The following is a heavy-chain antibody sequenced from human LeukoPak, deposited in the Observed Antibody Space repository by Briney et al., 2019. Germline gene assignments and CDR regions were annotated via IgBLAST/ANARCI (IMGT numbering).Heavy chain of an antibody. CDR2: ISSSGSTI. V-gene: IGHV3-48*03. D-gene: IGHD5-12*01. CDR1: GLTSISYE. J-gene: IGHJ4*02. CDR3: ARVMEWLQIDY. Sequence: GGSLRLSCAASGLTSISYEMNWVRQAQGKGLEGVSYISSSGSTIYYADSVKGRFTISRDNAKNSLYLQMNSLRAEDTAVYYCARVMEWLQIDYWGQGTLVTVSS.